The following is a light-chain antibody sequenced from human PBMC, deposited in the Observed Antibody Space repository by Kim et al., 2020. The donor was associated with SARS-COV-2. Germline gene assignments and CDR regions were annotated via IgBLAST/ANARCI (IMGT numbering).Light chain of an antibody. CDR3: QQYIKWPRT. CDR2: GAS. V-gene: IGKV3-15*01. Sequence: EIVMTQSPATLSVSPGERATLSCRASQSVSSDLAWYQQKPGQAPRLLIHGASARATGIPARFSGSGSGTEFILSISRLQSEDFAVYYCQQYIKWPRTFGQGTKVDIK. J-gene: IGKJ1*01. CDR1: QSVSSD.